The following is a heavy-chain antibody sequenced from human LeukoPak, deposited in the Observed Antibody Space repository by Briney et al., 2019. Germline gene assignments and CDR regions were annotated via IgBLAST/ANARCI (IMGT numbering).Heavy chain of an antibody. D-gene: IGHD3-10*01. J-gene: IGHJ5*02. CDR2: ISGSGGST. Sequence: GGSLRLSCAASGFTFSSYAMSWVRQAPGKGLEWVSAISGSGGSTYYADSVKGRFTISRDNSKNTLYLQMNSLRAEDTAVYYCAPQGPEITMVRGVAVGWFDPWGQGTLVTVSS. V-gene: IGHV3-23*01. CDR3: APQGPEITMVRGVAVGWFDP. CDR1: GFTFSSYA.